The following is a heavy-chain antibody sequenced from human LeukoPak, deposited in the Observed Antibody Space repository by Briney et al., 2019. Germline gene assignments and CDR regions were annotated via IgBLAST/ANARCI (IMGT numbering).Heavy chain of an antibody. CDR2: IYYSGNT. J-gene: IGHJ4*02. D-gene: IGHD6-19*01. Sequence: SETLSLTCTVSGGSINGYYCSWIRQPPGRGLEWIGYIYYSGNTNYSPSLKSRVTISVDASRNQFSLRLSSVTAADTAVYFCARHGIGAVPAEYVDYWGQGTLVTVSS. V-gene: IGHV4-59*08. CDR3: ARHGIGAVPAEYVDY. CDR1: GGSINGYY.